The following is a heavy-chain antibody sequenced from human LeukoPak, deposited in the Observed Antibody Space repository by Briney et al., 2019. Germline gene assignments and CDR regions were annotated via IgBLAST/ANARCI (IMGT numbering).Heavy chain of an antibody. J-gene: IGHJ4*02. D-gene: IGHD3-16*02. CDR1: GASISSYY. V-gene: IGHV4-59*01. CDR3: ARDGVITFGGVIGYFDY. Sequence: SETLSLTCNVSGASISSYYWSWIRQPPGKGLEWIGYIYYSGSTNYNPSLQSRVTISVDTSKNQFSLTLTSVTAADTAVYYCARDGVITFGGVIGYFDYWGQGALVTVSS. CDR2: IYYSGST.